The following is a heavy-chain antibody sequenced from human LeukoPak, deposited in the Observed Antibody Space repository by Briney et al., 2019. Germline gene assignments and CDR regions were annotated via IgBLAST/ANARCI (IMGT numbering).Heavy chain of an antibody. Sequence: GGSLRLSCAASGFTFSSYEMNWVRQAPGKGLEWVSYISSSGSTIYYADSVKGRFTISRDNAMNSLYLQMNSLRAEDTAVYYCARSQTNCSGGSCYGALTRIFDYWGQGTLVTVSS. CDR3: ARSQTNCSGGSCYGALTRIFDY. J-gene: IGHJ4*02. CDR2: ISSSGSTI. V-gene: IGHV3-48*03. D-gene: IGHD2-15*01. CDR1: GFTFSSYE.